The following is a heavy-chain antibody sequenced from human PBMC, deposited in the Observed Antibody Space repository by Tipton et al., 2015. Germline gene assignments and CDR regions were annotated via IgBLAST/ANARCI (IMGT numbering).Heavy chain of an antibody. V-gene: IGHV3-23*01. CDR3: ARCVKFDTGWCAYFDC. CDR1: GFISSSYA. Sequence: SLRLSCAASGFISSSYAMSWVRQAPGKGLEWVSAISGSADYVKGRFTISRDNPKNTVYLQVDSLKVEDTAVYYCARCVKFDTGWCAYFDCWGQGTLVTVSS. J-gene: IGHJ4*02. CDR2: ISGSA. D-gene: IGHD6-19*01.